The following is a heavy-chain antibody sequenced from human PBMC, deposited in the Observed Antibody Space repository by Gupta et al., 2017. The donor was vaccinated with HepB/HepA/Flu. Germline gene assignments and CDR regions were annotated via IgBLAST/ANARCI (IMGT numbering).Heavy chain of an antibody. CDR2: ISSSGSTI. V-gene: IGHV3-48*03. Sequence: EVQLVESGGGLVQPGGSLRLSCAASGFTFSSYEMNWVRQAPGKGLEWVSYISSSGSTIYYADSVKGRFTISRDNAKNSLYLQMNSLRAEDTAVYYCAREEVIQVQLERPRGGTYYYYGMDVWGQGTTVTVSS. CDR3: AREEVIQVQLERPRGGTYYYYGMDV. J-gene: IGHJ6*02. D-gene: IGHD1-1*01. CDR1: GFTFSSYE.